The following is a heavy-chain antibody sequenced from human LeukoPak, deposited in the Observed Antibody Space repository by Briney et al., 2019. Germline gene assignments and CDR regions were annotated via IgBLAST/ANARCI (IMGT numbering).Heavy chain of an antibody. Sequence: KPSETLSLTCTVSGGSISSYYWSWIRQPAGKGLEWIGRIYTSRSTNYNPSLKSRVTMSVDTSKNQFSLKLSSVTAADTAVYYCARDRFQYYGSGSYFLFDYWGQGTLVTVSS. CDR1: GGSISSYY. J-gene: IGHJ4*02. V-gene: IGHV4-4*07. CDR2: IYTSRST. D-gene: IGHD3-10*01. CDR3: ARDRFQYYGSGSYFLFDY.